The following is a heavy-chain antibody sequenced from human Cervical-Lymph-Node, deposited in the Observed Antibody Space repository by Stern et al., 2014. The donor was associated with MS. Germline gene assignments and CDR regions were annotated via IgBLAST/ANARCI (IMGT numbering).Heavy chain of an antibody. CDR3: ALSSETSDRWYSLFYDL. Sequence: QVQLVQSGAEVTKTGSSVKVFCKASGGTFSKVPSRWVRQAPGQGLEWMGWVFPCSGTPTYAQEFRGRVTIPADVSTITVYMELISLRSDDTAVYYCALSSETSDRWYSLFYDLWGHGTLVTVSS. J-gene: IGHJ5*02. V-gene: IGHV1-69*01. D-gene: IGHD6-13*01. CDR1: GGTFSKVP. CDR2: VFPCSGTP.